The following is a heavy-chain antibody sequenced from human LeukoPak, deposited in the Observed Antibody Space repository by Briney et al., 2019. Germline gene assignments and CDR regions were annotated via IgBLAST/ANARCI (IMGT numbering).Heavy chain of an antibody. CDR3: AKAPAFCSSTNCPRLYYFDY. CDR2: VSGSGGFT. CDR1: GFTFSNYA. J-gene: IGHJ4*02. V-gene: IGHV3-23*01. Sequence: RASLRLSCAASGFTFSNYAMNWVRQAPGKGLEWVSTVSGSGGFTYYADSVKGRLTISRDNSKNTLYLQMNSLRAEDTAVYYCAKAPAFCSSTNCPRLYYFDYWGQGTLVTVSS. D-gene: IGHD2-2*01.